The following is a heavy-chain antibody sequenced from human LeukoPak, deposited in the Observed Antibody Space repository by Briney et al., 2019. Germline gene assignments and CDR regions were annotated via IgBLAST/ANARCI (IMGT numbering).Heavy chain of an antibody. V-gene: IGHV4-59*08. J-gene: IGHJ4*02. Sequence: SETLSLTCTVSGGSISSYYWSSIRQPPGKGLEWIGYIYYSGSTNYNPSLKSRVTISVDTSKNQFSLKLSSVTAADTAVYYCARLFDSRDVYYFDYWGQGTLVTVSS. D-gene: IGHD6-13*01. CDR3: ARLFDSRDVYYFDY. CDR1: GGSISSYY. CDR2: IYYSGST.